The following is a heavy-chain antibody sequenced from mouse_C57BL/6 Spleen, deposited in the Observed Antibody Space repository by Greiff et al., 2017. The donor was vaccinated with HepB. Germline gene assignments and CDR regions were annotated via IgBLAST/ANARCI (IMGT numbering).Heavy chain of an antibody. CDR1: GYTFTSYG. D-gene: IGHD1-1*01. Sequence: QVQLKQSGAELARPGASVKLSCKASGYTFTSYGISWVKQRTGQGLEWIGEIYPRSGNTYYNEKFKGKATLTADKSSSTAYMELRSLTSEDSAVYFCARGGFYYYENWYFDVWGTGTTVTVSS. V-gene: IGHV1-81*01. CDR2: IYPRSGNT. J-gene: IGHJ1*03. CDR3: ARGGFYYYENWYFDV.